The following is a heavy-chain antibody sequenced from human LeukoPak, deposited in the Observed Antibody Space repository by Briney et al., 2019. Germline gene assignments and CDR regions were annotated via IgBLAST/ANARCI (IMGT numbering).Heavy chain of an antibody. CDR3: AKYIGGSMFEH. CDR2: VSSSGGT. CDR1: GDSIMSSGSY. Sequence: PSETLSLTCSVSGDSIMSSGSYWGWIRQPPGKALEWIGSVSSSGGTHYSPSLKNRLSISMDTSQNQFSLRLSSVTVADTAVYYCAKYIGGSMFEHWGQGALATVSS. V-gene: IGHV4-39*07. J-gene: IGHJ4*02. D-gene: IGHD3-10*01.